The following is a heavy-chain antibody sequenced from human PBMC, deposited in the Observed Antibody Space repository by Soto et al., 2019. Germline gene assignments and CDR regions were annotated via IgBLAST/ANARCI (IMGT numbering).Heavy chain of an antibody. V-gene: IGHV1-18*04. CDR2: ISAYNGNT. CDR1: GYTFTSYG. J-gene: IGHJ6*02. CDR3: AGPHPSIAAAGIPHYYYYYGMDV. D-gene: IGHD6-13*01. Sequence: ASVKVSCKASGYTFTSYGISWVRQAPGQGLEWMGWISAYNGNTNYAQKLQGRVTMTTDTSTSTAYMELRSLRSDDTAVYYCAGPHPSIAAAGIPHYYYYYGMDVWGQGTTVTVSS.